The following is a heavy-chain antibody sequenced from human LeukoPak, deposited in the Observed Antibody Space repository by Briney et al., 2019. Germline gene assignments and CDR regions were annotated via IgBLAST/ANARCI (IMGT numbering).Heavy chain of an antibody. CDR2: ISGSGGST. V-gene: IGHV3-23*01. Sequence: GGSLRLSCAASGFMFSTYSMNWVRQAPGKGLEWVSVISGSGGSTYYADSVKGRFTISRDNSKNTLYLQMNSLRAEDTAVYYCAKGDSLFQHWGQGTLVTVSS. CDR3: AKGDSLFQH. J-gene: IGHJ1*01. CDR1: GFMFSTYS. D-gene: IGHD2-15*01.